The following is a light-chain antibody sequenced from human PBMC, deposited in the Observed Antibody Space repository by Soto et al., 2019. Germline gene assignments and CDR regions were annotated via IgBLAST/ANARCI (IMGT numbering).Light chain of an antibody. J-gene: IGKJ5*01. CDR1: QSVSSSY. CDR2: GAS. Sequence: ELVLTHSPGTLSLSPGERATLSCRASQSVSSSYLAWYQQKPGQAPRLLIYGASSRATGIPDRFSGSGSGTDFTLTISRLEPEDFAVYYCQQYGSSPRITFGQGTRLEIK. V-gene: IGKV3-20*01. CDR3: QQYGSSPRIT.